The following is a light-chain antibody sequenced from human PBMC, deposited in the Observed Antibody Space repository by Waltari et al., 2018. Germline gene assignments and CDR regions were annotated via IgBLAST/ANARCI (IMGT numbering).Light chain of an antibody. V-gene: IGKV3-11*01. CDR3: QQRSNWPLMYT. CDR2: DAS. J-gene: IGKJ2*01. CDR1: QSVSTF. Sequence: EIVLTQSPATLSLSLGERATLSCRASQSVSTFLAWYQQKPGQAPRLLIYDASNRATGIPTRFSGGGSGTDFTLTISSLEPEDFAVYYCQQRSNWPLMYTFGQGTKLEIK.